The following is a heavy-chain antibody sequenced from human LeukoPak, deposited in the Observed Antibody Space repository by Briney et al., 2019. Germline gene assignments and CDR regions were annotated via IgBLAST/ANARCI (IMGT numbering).Heavy chain of an antibody. V-gene: IGHV4-30-4*08. CDR1: GGSISRGDYY. CDR2: IYYSGST. CDR3: ARVTIWSGYYDY. J-gene: IGHJ4*02. D-gene: IGHD3-3*01. Sequence: PSEALSLTCTVSGGSISRGDYYWSWIRQPPGKGLEWIGYIYYSGSTYYNPSLKSQVTISVDTSKNQFSLKLSSVTAADTAVYYCARVTIWSGYYDYWGQGTLVTVSS.